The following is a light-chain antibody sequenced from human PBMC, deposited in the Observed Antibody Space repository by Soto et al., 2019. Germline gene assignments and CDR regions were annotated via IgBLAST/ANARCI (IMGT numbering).Light chain of an antibody. CDR3: SSYTITSTLV. V-gene: IGLV2-14*01. CDR2: DVS. J-gene: IGLJ1*01. Sequence: QSALTQPASVSGSPGQSITISCTGTSSDVGGYNYVSWYQQHPGKAPKLMIYDVSNRPSGVSDRFFGSKSGNTASLTISGLQTEDEADYYCSSYTITSTLVLGTGTKVTVL. CDR1: SSDVGGYNY.